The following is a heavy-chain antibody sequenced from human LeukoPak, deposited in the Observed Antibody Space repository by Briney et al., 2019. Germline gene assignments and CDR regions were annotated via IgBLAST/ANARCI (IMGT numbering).Heavy chain of an antibody. CDR2: INPKSGGT. CDR3: ARDGDDSSGYYYVDNNWFDP. D-gene: IGHD3-22*01. Sequence: ASVKVSCKASGYTFIYYYIHWVRQAPGQGLEWMGRINPKSGGTNHAQKFQGRVTMTRDTSISTAYMELRSLRSDDTAVYYCARDGDDSSGYYYVDNNWFDPWGQGTLVTVSS. CDR1: GYTFIYYY. V-gene: IGHV1-2*06. J-gene: IGHJ5*02.